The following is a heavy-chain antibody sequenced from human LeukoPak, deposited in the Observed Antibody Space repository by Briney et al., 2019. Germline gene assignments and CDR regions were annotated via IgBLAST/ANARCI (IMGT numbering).Heavy chain of an antibody. J-gene: IGHJ4*02. Sequence: GRSLRLPCAASGFTFSSYGMHWVRQAPGKGLEWVAVISYDGSNKYYADSVKGRFTISRDNSKNTLYLQMNSLRAEDTAVYYCAKAGRYGDYSDYWGQGTLVTVSS. CDR1: GFTFSSYG. CDR2: ISYDGSNK. D-gene: IGHD4-17*01. CDR3: AKAGRYGDYSDY. V-gene: IGHV3-30*18.